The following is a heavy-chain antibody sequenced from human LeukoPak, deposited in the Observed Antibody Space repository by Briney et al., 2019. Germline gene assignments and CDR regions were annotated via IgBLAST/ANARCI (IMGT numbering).Heavy chain of an antibody. Sequence: SETLSLTCTVSGGSISSYYWSWIRQPPGKGLEWIGYIYYSGSTNYNPSLKSRVTISVDTSKTQFSLKLSSVTAADTAVYYCARHRRYYYDSSGFAGGFDYWGQGTLVTVSS. CDR1: GGSISSYY. CDR2: IYYSGST. V-gene: IGHV4-59*08. CDR3: ARHRRYYYDSSGFAGGFDY. J-gene: IGHJ4*02. D-gene: IGHD3-22*01.